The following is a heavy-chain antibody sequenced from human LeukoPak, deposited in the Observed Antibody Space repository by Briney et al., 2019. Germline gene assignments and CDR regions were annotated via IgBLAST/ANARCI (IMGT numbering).Heavy chain of an antibody. Sequence: SETLSLTCTVSGYSISSGYYWGWIWQPPGKGLEWIGSIYHSGSTYYNPSLKSRVTISVDTSKNQFSLKLSSVTAADTAVYYCARVSGSYLLKSDYWGQGTLVTVSS. J-gene: IGHJ4*02. V-gene: IGHV4-38-2*02. CDR1: GYSISSGYY. CDR2: IYHSGST. CDR3: ARVSGSYLLKSDY. D-gene: IGHD1-26*01.